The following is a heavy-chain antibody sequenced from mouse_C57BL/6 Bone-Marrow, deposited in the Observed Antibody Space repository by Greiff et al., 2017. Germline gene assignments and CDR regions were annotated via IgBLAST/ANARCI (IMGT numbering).Heavy chain of an antibody. CDR3: ARRYYYGSSDAMDY. CDR2: IDPSDSYT. D-gene: IGHD1-1*01. Sequence: QVQLQQPGAELVRPGTSVKLSCKASGYTFTSYWMHWVKQRPGQGLEWIGVIDPSDSYTNYNQKFKGKATLTVDTSSSTAYMQLSSLTSEDSAVYYCARRYYYGSSDAMDYWGQGTSVTVSS. J-gene: IGHJ4*01. V-gene: IGHV1-59*01. CDR1: GYTFTSYW.